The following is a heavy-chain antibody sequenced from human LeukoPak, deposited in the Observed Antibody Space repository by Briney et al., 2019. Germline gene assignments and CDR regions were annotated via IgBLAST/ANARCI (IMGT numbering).Heavy chain of an antibody. D-gene: IGHD3-9*01. Sequence: SETLSLTCTVSGGSISSYYWSWIRQPAGKGLEWIGRIYTSGSTNYNPSLKSRVTMSVDTSKNQFSLKLSSVTAADTAVYYCARDVLSSVLRYFDVNRFDPWGQGTLVTVSS. CDR1: GGSISSYY. J-gene: IGHJ5*02. CDR2: IYTSGST. CDR3: ARDVLSSVLRYFDVNRFDP. V-gene: IGHV4-4*07.